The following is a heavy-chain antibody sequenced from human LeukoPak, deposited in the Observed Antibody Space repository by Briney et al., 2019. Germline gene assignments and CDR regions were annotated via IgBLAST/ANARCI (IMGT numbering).Heavy chain of an antibody. CDR1: GFTVSSNY. J-gene: IGHJ4*02. D-gene: IGHD3-22*01. CDR2: IYSGGST. Sequence: AGGSLRLSCAASGFTVSSNYMSWVRQAPGKGLEWVSVIYSGGSTYYADSVKGRFTISRDNSENTLYLQMNSLRAEDTAVYYCARDQNYYDSSGYRDYWGQGTLVTVSS. V-gene: IGHV3-66*02. CDR3: ARDQNYYDSSGYRDY.